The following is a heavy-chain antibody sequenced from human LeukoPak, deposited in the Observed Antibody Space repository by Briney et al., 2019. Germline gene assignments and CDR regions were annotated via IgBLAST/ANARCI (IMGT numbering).Heavy chain of an antibody. CDR2: ISGSGGST. J-gene: IGHJ6*02. Sequence: GGSLRLSCAASGFTFSSYAMSWVRQAPGKGLEWVSAISGSGGSTYYADSVEGRFTISRDNSKNTLYLQMNSLRAEDTAVYYCAGSRLVYYGMDVWGQGTTVTVSS. CDR3: AGSRLVYYGMDV. D-gene: IGHD6-19*01. V-gene: IGHV3-23*01. CDR1: GFTFSSYA.